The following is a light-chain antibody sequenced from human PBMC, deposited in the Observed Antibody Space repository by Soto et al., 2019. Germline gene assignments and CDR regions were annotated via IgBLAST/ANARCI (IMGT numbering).Light chain of an antibody. CDR3: SSYVGAKNVV. CDR2: EVS. J-gene: IGLJ2*01. V-gene: IGLV2-8*01. Sequence: QSALTQPPSASGSPGQSVTNSCTGSSRDVGGYNYVSWYQQHPGKAPKLMIYEVSERPSGVPDRFSGSTSGNTASLTVSGLHAEDEADYYCSSYVGAKNVVFGRGTKLTVL. CDR1: SRDVGGYNY.